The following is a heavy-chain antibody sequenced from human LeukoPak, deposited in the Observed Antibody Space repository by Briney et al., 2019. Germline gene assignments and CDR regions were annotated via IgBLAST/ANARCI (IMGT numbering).Heavy chain of an antibody. CDR2: IIPIFGTA. Sequence: ASVKVSCKASGGTFSSYAISWVRQAPGQGLEWMGGIIPIFGTANYAQKFQGRVTITADESTSTAYMELSSLRSEDTAVYYCASGGGLFVKDYWGQGTLVTVSS. D-gene: IGHD3-10*01. CDR1: GGTFSSYA. CDR3: ASGGGLFVKDY. J-gene: IGHJ4*02. V-gene: IGHV1-69*13.